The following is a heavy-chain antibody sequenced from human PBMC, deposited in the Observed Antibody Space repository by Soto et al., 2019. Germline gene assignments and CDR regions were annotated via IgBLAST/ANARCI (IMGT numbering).Heavy chain of an antibody. J-gene: IGHJ4*02. V-gene: IGHV1-69*13. CDR1: GGTFYTYT. D-gene: IGHD5-18*01. Sequence: SVKVSCKASGGTFYTYTFSWVRQAPGQGLEWMGSITPIYPTTNYAEKFQGRLTVTADGSTNTAYMELNSPTSEDTAVYYCARIPRYSFPTSDDLDSWGQGTLVTVSS. CDR3: ARIPRYSFPTSDDLDS. CDR2: ITPIYPTT.